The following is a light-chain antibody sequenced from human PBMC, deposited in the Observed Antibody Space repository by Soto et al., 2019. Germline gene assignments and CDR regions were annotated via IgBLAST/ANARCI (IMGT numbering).Light chain of an antibody. J-gene: IGKJ2*01. CDR3: QQYNNWPYT. CDR2: GAS. V-gene: IGKV3-15*01. CDR1: QSVSSN. Sequence: EIVMTQSPDTPSVSRGERATLSCRASQSVSSNLAWYQQKPCQAPRLLIYGASTRATGIPARFSGSGSGTEFTLTISSLQSEDFAVYHCQQYNNWPYTFGQGTKLEIK.